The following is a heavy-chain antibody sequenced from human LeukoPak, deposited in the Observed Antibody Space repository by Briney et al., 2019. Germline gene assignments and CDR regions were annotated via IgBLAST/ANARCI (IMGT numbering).Heavy chain of an antibody. Sequence: SETLSLTCTVSGGSICIYYWNWIRQPAGKRLEWIGRIFTSGITNYNPSLKSRVTMSVDTSKNQFSLNLSSVTAADTAVYYCARESSGSYYNPQGYMDVWGKGTTVTVSS. V-gene: IGHV4-4*07. CDR1: GGSICIYY. D-gene: IGHD3-10*01. J-gene: IGHJ6*03. CDR2: IFTSGIT. CDR3: ARESSGSYYNPQGYMDV.